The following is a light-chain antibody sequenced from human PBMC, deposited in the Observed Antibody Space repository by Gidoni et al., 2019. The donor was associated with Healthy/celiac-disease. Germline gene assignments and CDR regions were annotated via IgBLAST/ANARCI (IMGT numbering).Light chain of an antibody. CDR1: QSISSY. CDR2: AAS. V-gene: IGKV1-39*01. J-gene: IGKJ5*01. CDR3: QHSYNTPCT. Sequence: DIQMTQSPSSLSASVGDRVTIPCRASQSISSYLNWYQQKPGKAPKLLIYAASRLHSGVPSSFSGSGSRTDFTLTSSSQQPEVFATYCCQHSYNTPCTFGQGTRLEIK.